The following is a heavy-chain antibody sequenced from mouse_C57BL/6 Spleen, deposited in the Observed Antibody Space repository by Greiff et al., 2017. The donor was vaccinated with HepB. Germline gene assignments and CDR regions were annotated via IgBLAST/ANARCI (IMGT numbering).Heavy chain of an antibody. D-gene: IGHD2-3*01. J-gene: IGHJ3*01. Sequence: VQLQQPGAELVKPGASVKLSCKASGYTFTSYWMHWVKQRPGQGLEWIGMIHPNSGSTNYNEKFKSKATLTVDKSSSTAYMQLSSLTSEDSAVYYCARGDGYYVGFAYWAQGTLVTVSA. CDR2: IHPNSGST. CDR1: GYTFTSYW. V-gene: IGHV1-64*01. CDR3: ARGDGYYVGFAY.